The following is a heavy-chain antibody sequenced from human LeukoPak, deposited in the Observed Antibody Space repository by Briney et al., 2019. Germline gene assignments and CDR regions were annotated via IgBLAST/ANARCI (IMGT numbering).Heavy chain of an antibody. J-gene: IGHJ5*01. CDR3: ARVAVAGPTGWFDS. Sequence: GGSLRLSCAASGFALRSYTVTSVHQAPGKGLESFSSISSTSAYIYYAESVKYRFNISRDNVDNVLHLQMSSLRNEYTAFYYCARVAVAGPTGWFDSWGQGNLVTVSS. CDR1: GFALRSYT. CDR2: ISSTSAYI. V-gene: IGHV3-21*01. D-gene: IGHD6-19*01.